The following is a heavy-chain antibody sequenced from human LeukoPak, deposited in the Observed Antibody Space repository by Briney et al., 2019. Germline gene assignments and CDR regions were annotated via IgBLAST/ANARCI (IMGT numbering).Heavy chain of an antibody. CDR3: ATPGYCSSTSCSNWFDP. J-gene: IGHJ5*02. D-gene: IGHD2-2*01. CDR2: INPNSGGT. V-gene: IGHV1-2*06. Sequence: ASVKVSCKASGYTFTGYYMHWVRQAPGQGLEWMGRINPNSGGTNYAQKFQGRVTMTRDTSISTAYMELSRLRSDDTAVYYCATPGYCSSTSCSNWFDPWGREPWSPSPQ. CDR1: GYTFTGYY.